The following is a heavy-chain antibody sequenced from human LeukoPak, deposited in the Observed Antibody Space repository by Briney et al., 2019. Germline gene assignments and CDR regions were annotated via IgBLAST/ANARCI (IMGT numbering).Heavy chain of an antibody. J-gene: IGHJ4*02. CDR3: ARVTTGGYYNC. CDR2: IYTTGST. Sequence: SETLSLTCTASGGSISSGTYYWTWIRQPAGKGLEWIGRIYTTGSTNYNPSLKSRVTMSTDTSKNQFSLKLSSVTAADTAVYYCARVTTGGYYNCWGQGTLVTVSS. V-gene: IGHV4-61*02. CDR1: GGSISSGTYY. D-gene: IGHD3-22*01.